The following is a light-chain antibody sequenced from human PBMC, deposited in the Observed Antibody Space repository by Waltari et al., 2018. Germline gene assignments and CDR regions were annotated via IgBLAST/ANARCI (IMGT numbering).Light chain of an antibody. CDR3: QQRSSWPYT. CDR1: ATGGTY. V-gene: IGKV3-11*01. J-gene: IGKJ2*01. Sequence: CGACATGGTYLAWDQQQPGQPPRLLIFDASSRSTGIPAKFRGSGSGTDFTLTVSNLEPEDFAVYFCQQRSSWPYTFGQGTRLEI. CDR2: DAS.